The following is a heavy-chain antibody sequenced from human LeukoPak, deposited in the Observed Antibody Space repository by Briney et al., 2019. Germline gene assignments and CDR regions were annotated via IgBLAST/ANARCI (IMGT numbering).Heavy chain of an antibody. CDR1: GFTFSSYW. CDR2: IKQDGSEK. CDR3: ARDRHYYGSGSYYNLGY. J-gene: IGHJ4*02. Sequence: PGGSLILSCAASGFTFSSYWMSWVRQAPGKGLEWVANIKQDGSEKYYVDSVKGRFTISRDNAKNSPYLQMNSLRAEDTAVYYCARDRHYYGSGSYYNLGYWGQGTLVTVSS. D-gene: IGHD3-10*01. V-gene: IGHV3-7*04.